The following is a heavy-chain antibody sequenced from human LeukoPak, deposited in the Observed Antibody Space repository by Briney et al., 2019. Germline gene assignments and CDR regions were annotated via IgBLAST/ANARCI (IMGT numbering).Heavy chain of an antibody. CDR3: ASYRFLEWLFDY. CDR1: GFPLITYW. J-gene: IGHJ4*02. Sequence: GGSLSLSCAAAGFPLITYWMHWVRQAPGKGLVWVSHINPDGRTTRYANSVTGRFTISRDNAKNTADLQMNSLRAEDTAVYYCASYRFLEWLFDYWGQGTLVTVSS. CDR2: INPDGRTT. V-gene: IGHV3-74*01. D-gene: IGHD3-3*01.